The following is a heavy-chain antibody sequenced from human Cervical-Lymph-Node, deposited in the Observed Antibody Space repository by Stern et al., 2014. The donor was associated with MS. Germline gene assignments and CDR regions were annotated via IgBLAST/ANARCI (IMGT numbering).Heavy chain of an antibody. CDR2: INASGGST. CDR1: GYTFTSYY. Sequence: EQLVESGAEVKKPGASVKVSCKASGYTFTSYYMHWVRQAPGQGLEWMGIINASGGSTSYAQKFQGRVTMTRDTSTSTVYMELSSLRSEDTAVYYCASTIFGVVIKDRNAFDIWGQGTMVTVSS. D-gene: IGHD3-3*01. J-gene: IGHJ3*02. CDR3: ASTIFGVVIKDRNAFDI. V-gene: IGHV1-46*01.